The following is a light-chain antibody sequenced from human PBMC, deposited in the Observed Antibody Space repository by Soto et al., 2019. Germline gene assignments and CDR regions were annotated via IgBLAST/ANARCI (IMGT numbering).Light chain of an antibody. J-gene: IGKJ4*01. CDR1: QSVGSY. V-gene: IGKV3-11*01. Sequence: EIVLIQSPATVSLSPGERATLSCRASQSVGSYLAWYQHKPGQAPRLLISDASNGATGIPARFSGSGSETDFTLTISSLEPEGSAVYYCQRRSNWRSLTFGGGTKVDIK. CDR3: QRRSNWRSLT. CDR2: DAS.